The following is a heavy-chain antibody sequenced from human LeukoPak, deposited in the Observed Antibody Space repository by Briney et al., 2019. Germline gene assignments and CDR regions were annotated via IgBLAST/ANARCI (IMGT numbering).Heavy chain of an antibody. D-gene: IGHD5-18*01. CDR2: ISSNGGST. CDR3: ARDLGYSYGLSEGI. Sequence: GGSLRLSCAASGFTFSNYAMNWVRQAPGKGLEYVSAISSNGGSTYYANSVKGRSTISRDNSKNTLYLQMGSLRSEDTAVYYCARDLGYSYGLSEGIWGQGTMVTVSS. J-gene: IGHJ3*02. CDR1: GFTFSNYA. V-gene: IGHV3-64*01.